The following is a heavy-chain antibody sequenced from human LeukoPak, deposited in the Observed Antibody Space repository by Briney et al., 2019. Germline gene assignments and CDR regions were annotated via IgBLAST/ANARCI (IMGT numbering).Heavy chain of an antibody. Sequence: SVKVSCKASGYTFTSYGISWVRQAPGQGLEWMGWISAYNGNTNYAQKLQGRVTMTTGTSTSTAYMGLRSLRSDDTAVYYCARVLVNVFSGIGNDYWGQGTLVTVSS. CDR2: ISAYNGNT. D-gene: IGHD1-26*01. CDR1: GYTFTSYG. CDR3: ARVLVNVFSGIGNDY. J-gene: IGHJ4*02. V-gene: IGHV1-18*01.